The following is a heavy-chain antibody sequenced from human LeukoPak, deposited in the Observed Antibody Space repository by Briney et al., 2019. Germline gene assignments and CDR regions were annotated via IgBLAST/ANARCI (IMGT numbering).Heavy chain of an antibody. CDR1: GYTFTSYD. CDR3: ATAKLAAFDI. CDR2: FDPEDGET. V-gene: IGHV1-24*01. Sequence: ASVKVSCKASGYTFTSYDINWVRQATGQGLEWMGGFDPEDGETIYAQKFQGRVTMTEDTSTDTAYMELSSLRSEDTAVYYCATAKLAAFDIWGQGTMVTVSS. D-gene: IGHD4/OR15-4a*01. J-gene: IGHJ3*02.